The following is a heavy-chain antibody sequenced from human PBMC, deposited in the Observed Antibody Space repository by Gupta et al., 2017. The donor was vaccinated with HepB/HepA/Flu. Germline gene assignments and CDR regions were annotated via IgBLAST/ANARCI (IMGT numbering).Heavy chain of an antibody. D-gene: IGHD2-15*01. J-gene: IGHJ4*02. CDR1: GFSMSTYS. Sequence: EVQLVESGGGLVQPGGSLRLSCAASGFSMSTYSMDWVRQAPGKGLEWIAYIFNGGSTIYYADSVRGRFTIAGDFAKNSRYLQMTSLRDEDTAVYYCVRGWRRNSFDYWGQGTRVTVSS. CDR2: IFNGGSTI. V-gene: IGHV3-48*02. CDR3: VRGWRRNSFDY.